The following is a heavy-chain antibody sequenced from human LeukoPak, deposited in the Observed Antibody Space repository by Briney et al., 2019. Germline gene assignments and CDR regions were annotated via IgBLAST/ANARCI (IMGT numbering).Heavy chain of an antibody. CDR2: IYYSGST. CDR3: ARDRVVFDY. V-gene: IGHV4-59*01. J-gene: IGHJ4*02. CDR1: GGSISSYY. Sequence: KPSETLSLTCTVSGGSISSYYWSWIRQPPGKGLEWIGYIYYSGSTNYNPSLKSRVTISVDTSKNQFSLKLSSVTAADTAVYYCARDRVVFDYWGQGTLVTVSS. D-gene: IGHD3-10*01.